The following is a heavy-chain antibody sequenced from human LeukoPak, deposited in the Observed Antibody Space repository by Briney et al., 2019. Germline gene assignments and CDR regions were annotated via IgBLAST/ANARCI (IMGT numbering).Heavy chain of an antibody. CDR3: ALYSSGLFDP. Sequence: ASVKVSCKASGYTFTVYYIHWVRQAPGQGLEYMGWINPNSGGTNYAQKFQGRVTMTRDTSITTAYMEVSRVRSDDMAVYYCALYSSGLFDPWGQGTLVTVSS. CDR2: INPNSGGT. J-gene: IGHJ5*02. V-gene: IGHV1-2*02. D-gene: IGHD6-19*01. CDR1: GYTFTVYY.